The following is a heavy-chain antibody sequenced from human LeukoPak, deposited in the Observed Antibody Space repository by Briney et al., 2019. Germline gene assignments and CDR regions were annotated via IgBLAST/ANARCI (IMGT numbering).Heavy chain of an antibody. J-gene: IGHJ3*02. CDR3: AKDPNGDYFGAFDS. V-gene: IGHV3-23*01. CDR1: GFTFSTYA. CDR2: ISGSGGST. D-gene: IGHD4-17*01. Sequence: GGSLRLSCAASGFTFSTYAMSWVRPAPGKGLEWVSGISGSGGSTYYADSVKGRFTSSRDNSNNTLYVQMNSLRVEDTAVYYCAKDPNGDYFGAFDSWGQGTMVTVSS.